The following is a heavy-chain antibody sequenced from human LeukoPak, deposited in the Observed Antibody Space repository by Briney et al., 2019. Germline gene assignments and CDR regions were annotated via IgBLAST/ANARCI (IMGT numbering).Heavy chain of an antibody. J-gene: IGHJ4*02. CDR3: ARDYCSSTSCYLFDY. CDR1: GGSISSGGYY. D-gene: IGHD2-2*01. Sequence: SQTLSLTCTVSGGSISSGGYYWSWIRQPPGKGLEWIGYIYYSGSTYYNPSLKSRVTISVDTSKNQFSLKLSSVTAADTAVYYCARDYCSSTSCYLFDYWGQGTLVTVSS. CDR2: IYYSGST. V-gene: IGHV4-30-4*08.